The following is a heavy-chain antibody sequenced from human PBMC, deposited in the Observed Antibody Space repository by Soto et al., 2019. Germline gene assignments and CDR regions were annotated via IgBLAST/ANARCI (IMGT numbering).Heavy chain of an antibody. Sequence: PGGSLRLSCAASGFTFDDYAMHWVRQAPGKGLEWVSGISWNSGSIGYADSVKGRFTISRDNAKNSLYLQMNSLRAEDTALYYCAKDISASYDSSGYDYWGQGTLVTVSP. CDR1: GFTFDDYA. CDR3: AKDISASYDSSGYDY. CDR2: ISWNSGSI. J-gene: IGHJ4*02. V-gene: IGHV3-9*01. D-gene: IGHD3-22*01.